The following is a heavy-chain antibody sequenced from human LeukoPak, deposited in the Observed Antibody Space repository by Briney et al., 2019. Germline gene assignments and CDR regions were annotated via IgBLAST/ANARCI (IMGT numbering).Heavy chain of an antibody. J-gene: IGHJ4*02. Sequence: SETLSLTCTVSGGSISSSSYYWGWIRQPPGKGLEWIGSIYYSGSTYYNPSLKSRVTISVDTSKNQFSLKLSSVTAVDTAVYYCAREVAARLDYWGQGTLVTVSS. CDR2: IYYSGST. CDR3: AREVAARLDY. V-gene: IGHV4-39*02. D-gene: IGHD6-6*01. CDR1: GGSISSSSYY.